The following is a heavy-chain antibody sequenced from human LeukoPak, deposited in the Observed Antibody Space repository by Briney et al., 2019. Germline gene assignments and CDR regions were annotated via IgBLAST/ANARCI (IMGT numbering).Heavy chain of an antibody. CDR3: ARDPYSSSWSYGMDV. J-gene: IGHJ6*02. CDR2: IKQDGSAK. Sequence: GGSLSLSCTASGLTVSDDWMSAVRETPEKRREWVANIKQDGSAKVYVDSVKGRFTISRDHAQTSLYLHMNSLRAEDTAVYYCARDPYSSSWSYGMDVWGQGTTVTVSS. V-gene: IGHV3-7*05. CDR1: GLTVSDDW. D-gene: IGHD6-13*01.